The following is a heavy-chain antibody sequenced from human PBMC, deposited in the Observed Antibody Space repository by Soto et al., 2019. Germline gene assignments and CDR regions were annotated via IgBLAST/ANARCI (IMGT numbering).Heavy chain of an antibody. V-gene: IGHV5-51*01. CDR3: TRGTTADIFDS. D-gene: IGHD1-1*01. Sequence: GESLKISCKGSGYTFTSYWIAWVRQMSGKGLEWMGIIYPGDSDTRYSPSFQGQVTISVDKSFNTAYLQWRSLKASDTAMYYCTRGTTADIFDSWGQGTMVTVSS. CDR2: IYPGDSDT. CDR1: GYTFTSYW. J-gene: IGHJ3*02.